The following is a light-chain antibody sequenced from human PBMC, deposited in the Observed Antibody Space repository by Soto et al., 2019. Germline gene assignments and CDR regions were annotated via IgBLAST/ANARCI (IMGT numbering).Light chain of an antibody. Sequence: EIQLTQSPSSLSASVVDGVSITFRASQTIDVYLNWYLQKPGRAPQLLIYAASKLQGGVPSRFSGSASGTDFTLIICSLQPDDSGTYFCQQSNMTPRTFGQGTKVDIK. CDR3: QQSNMTPRT. CDR2: AAS. CDR1: QTIDVY. J-gene: IGKJ1*01. V-gene: IGKV1-39*01.